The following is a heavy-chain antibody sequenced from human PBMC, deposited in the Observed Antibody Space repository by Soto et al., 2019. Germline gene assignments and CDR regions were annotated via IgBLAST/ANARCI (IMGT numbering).Heavy chain of an antibody. CDR2: INHSGST. D-gene: IGHD2-15*01. CDR3: ARGPFTYDIVVVVAAMGAFDI. Sequence: SETLSLTCAVFGGSFGGYCWRCISQPPWKGLEWIGEINHSGSTNYNPSLKSRVTISVDTSKNQFSLKLSSVTAADTAVYYCARGPFTYDIVVVVAAMGAFDIWGQGTMVTVSS. V-gene: IGHV4-34*01. J-gene: IGHJ3*02. CDR1: GGSFGGYC.